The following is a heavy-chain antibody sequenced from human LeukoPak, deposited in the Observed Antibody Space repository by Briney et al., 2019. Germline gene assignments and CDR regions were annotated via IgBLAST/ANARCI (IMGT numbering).Heavy chain of an antibody. CDR3: ARTDGKQLPPRF. D-gene: IGHD5-18*01. CDR2: VYYSGST. CDR1: GGSISIYY. Sequence: SETLSLTCSVSGGSISIYYWNWIRQPPGKGLEWIGSVYYSGSTSYNPSLKSRVTISVDTSKNQFSLKLSSVTAADTAVYYCARTDGKQLPPRFWGQGTLVTVSS. J-gene: IGHJ4*02. V-gene: IGHV4-59*08.